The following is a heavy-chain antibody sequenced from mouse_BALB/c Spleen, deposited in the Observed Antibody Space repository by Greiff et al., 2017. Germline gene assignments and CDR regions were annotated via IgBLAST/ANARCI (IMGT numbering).Heavy chain of an antibody. CDR1: GFSLTSYG. V-gene: IGHV2-4-1*01. CDR3: ARLPGYYYAMDY. CDR2: IWSGGST. J-gene: IGHJ4*01. Sequence: QVQLKESGPGLVQPSQSLSITCTVSGFSLTSYGVHWVRQSPGKGLEWLGVIWSGGSTVYNAAFISRLSISKDNSKSQVFFKMNSLQADDTAIYYCARLPGYYYAMDYWGQGTSVTVSS.